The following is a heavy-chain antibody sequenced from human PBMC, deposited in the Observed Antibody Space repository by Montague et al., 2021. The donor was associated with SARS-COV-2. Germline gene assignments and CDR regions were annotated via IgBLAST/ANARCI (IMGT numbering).Heavy chain of an antibody. V-gene: IGHV4-34*01. J-gene: IGHJ4*02. CDR1: GGSFSGYY. CDR2: INHSGST. Sequence: SETLSLTCAVYGGSFSGYYWSWIRQPPGKGLEWIGEINHSGSTNXNPSLKSRVTISVDTSKNQFSLKLSSVTAADTAVYYCARGSRQWLVRPPHYYYFDYWGQGTLGTGSS. D-gene: IGHD6-19*01. CDR3: ARGSRQWLVRPPHYYYFDY.